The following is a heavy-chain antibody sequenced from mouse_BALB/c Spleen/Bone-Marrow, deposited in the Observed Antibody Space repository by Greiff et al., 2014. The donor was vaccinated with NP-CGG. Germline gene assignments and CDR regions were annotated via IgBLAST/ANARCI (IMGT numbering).Heavy chain of an antibody. CDR3: VSHKNYHAIDY. J-gene: IGHJ4*01. CDR1: GFAFSRYD. V-gene: IGHV5-12-1*01. CDR2: ITNGGDNT. Sequence: EVQLVESGGGLVKPGGSLKLSCAASGFAFSRYDMSWVRQTPEKRLEWVAYITNGGDNTYYPDTVKGRFTISRDNAKNTLFLQMSSLKSEDTAMYYCVSHKNYHAIDYWGQGTSVTVSS.